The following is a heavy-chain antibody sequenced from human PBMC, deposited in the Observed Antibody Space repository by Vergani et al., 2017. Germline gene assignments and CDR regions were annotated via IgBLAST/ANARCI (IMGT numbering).Heavy chain of an antibody. CDR1: GFSLSTSGVG. D-gene: IGHD3-22*01. V-gene: IGHV2-5*01. CDR2: IYWNDDK. J-gene: IGHJ5*02. Sequence: QITLTESGPTLVKPTQTLTLTCTFSGFSLSTSGVGVGWIRQPPGKALEWLALIYWNDDKRYSPSLKSRLTITKDTAKNQVVLTMTNMDPVDTATSSCAHSRGAYYDSSGYYWYNWFDPWGQGTLVTVSS. CDR3: AHSRGAYYDSSGYYWYNWFDP.